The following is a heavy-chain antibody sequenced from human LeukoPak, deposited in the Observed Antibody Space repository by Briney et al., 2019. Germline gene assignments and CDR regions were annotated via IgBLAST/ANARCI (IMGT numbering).Heavy chain of an antibody. D-gene: IGHD4-11*01. J-gene: IGHJ5*02. CDR2: ITSSGTYT. V-gene: IGHV3-21*01. CDR3: ARDRNYGPYGRWFDP. CDR1: GFTFSNYN. Sequence: PGGSLRLSCADSGFTFSNYNMNWVRQAPGKAMEWVSSITSSGTYTFYADSVKGRFTISRDNAKNSLYLQMDSLGPEDTAVYYCARDRNYGPYGRWFDPWGQGTLVTVSS.